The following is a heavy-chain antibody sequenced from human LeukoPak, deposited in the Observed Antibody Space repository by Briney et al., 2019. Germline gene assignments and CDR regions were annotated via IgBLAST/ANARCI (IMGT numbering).Heavy chain of an antibody. V-gene: IGHV4-38-2*01. CDR1: GYSIGSGYY. CDR2: IYHSGST. CDR3: ARLRSPGDFDY. Sequence: LSLTCXVSGYSIGSGYYWGWIRQPPGKGLEWIGSIYHSGSTYYNPSLKSRVTISVDTSKNQFSLRLSSVTAADTAMYYCARLRSPGDFDYWGQGTLVTVSS. D-gene: IGHD1-26*01. J-gene: IGHJ4*02.